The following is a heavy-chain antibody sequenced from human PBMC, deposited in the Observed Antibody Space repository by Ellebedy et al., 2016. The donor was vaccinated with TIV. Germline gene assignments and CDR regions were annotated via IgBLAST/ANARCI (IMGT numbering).Heavy chain of an antibody. V-gene: IGHV3-21*01. J-gene: IGHJ4*02. CDR1: GFTSSSYT. Sequence: PGGSLRLSCAASGFTSSSYTINWVRQTPGKGLEWVSSISSSGSYLYYADSVTGRFTISRDNAKNALYLQMNSLGVDETAVYYCATSRARVYWGQGTLVTVSS. CDR2: ISSSGSYL. CDR3: ATSRARVY.